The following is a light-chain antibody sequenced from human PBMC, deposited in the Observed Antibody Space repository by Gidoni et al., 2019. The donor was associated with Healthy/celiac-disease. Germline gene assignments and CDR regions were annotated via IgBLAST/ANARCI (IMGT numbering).Light chain of an antibody. J-gene: IGKJ4*01. Sequence: DIQMTQSPSSLSASVGDRVTITCRASQSISSYLNWYQQKPGKATKLLIYAASSLQSGVPSRFSGSGSGTDFTLTISSLQPEDFATYYCQQNYSTPLTFGGGTKVEIK. V-gene: IGKV1-39*01. CDR1: QSISSY. CDR2: AAS. CDR3: QQNYSTPLT.